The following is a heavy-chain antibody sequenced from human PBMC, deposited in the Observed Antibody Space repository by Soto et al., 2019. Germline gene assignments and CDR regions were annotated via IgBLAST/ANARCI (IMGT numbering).Heavy chain of an antibody. V-gene: IGHV1-69*02. CDR2: IIPILGIA. CDR1: GGTFSSYT. D-gene: IGHD6-13*01. Sequence: SVKVSCKASGGTFSSYTISWVRQAPGQGLEWMGRIIPILGIANYAQKFQGRVTITADKSTSTAYMELSSLRSEDTAVYYCAGQTGAAAGENDAFDVWGQGTMVTVSS. CDR3: AGQTGAAAGENDAFDV. J-gene: IGHJ3*01.